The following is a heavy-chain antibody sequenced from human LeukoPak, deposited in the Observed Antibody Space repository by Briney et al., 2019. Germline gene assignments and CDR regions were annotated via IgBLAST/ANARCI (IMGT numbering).Heavy chain of an antibody. CDR2: IYHSEST. D-gene: IGHD3-10*01. J-gene: IGHJ4*02. CDR3: ASLTYYYGSGSSH. CDR1: GYSISSGYY. Sequence: SETLSLTCTVSGYSISSGYYWGWIRQPPGKGLEWIGSIYHSESTYYNPSLKSRVTISVDTSKNQFSLKLSSVTAADTAVYYCASLTYYYGSGSSHWGQGTLVTVSS. V-gene: IGHV4-38-2*02.